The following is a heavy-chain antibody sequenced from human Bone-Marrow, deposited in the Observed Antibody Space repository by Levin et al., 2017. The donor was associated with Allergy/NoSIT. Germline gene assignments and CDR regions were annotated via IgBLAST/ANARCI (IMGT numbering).Heavy chain of an antibody. CDR2: VYYGGNT. V-gene: IGHV4-59*01. D-gene: IGHD2-2*03. CDR3: ASAPGYSAGLDA. Sequence: SETLSLTCTVSGGYISTYYWSWIRQTPGKGLEWIGYVYYGGNTNYNPSLKSRVTISVDTSKNQFSLRLSSVTAADTAKYYCASAPGYSAGLDAWGQGTTVTVSS. CDR1: GGYISTYY. J-gene: IGHJ6*02.